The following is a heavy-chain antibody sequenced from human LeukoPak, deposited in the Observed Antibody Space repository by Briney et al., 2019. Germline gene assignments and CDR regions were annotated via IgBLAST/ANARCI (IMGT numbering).Heavy chain of an antibody. Sequence: QSGGSLRLSCAASGFTFSSYWMSWVRQAPGKGLEWVANIKQDGSEKYYVDSVKGRFTISRDNAKNSLYLQMNSLRAEDTAVYYCPRQMVRGVRALDYWGQGTLVTVSS. D-gene: IGHD3-10*01. V-gene: IGHV3-7*01. CDR3: PRQMVRGVRALDY. J-gene: IGHJ4*02. CDR2: IKQDGSEK. CDR1: GFTFSSYW.